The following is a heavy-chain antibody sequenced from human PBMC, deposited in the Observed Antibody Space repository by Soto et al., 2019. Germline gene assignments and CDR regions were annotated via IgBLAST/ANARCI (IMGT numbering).Heavy chain of an antibody. D-gene: IGHD3-10*01. V-gene: IGHV4-59*01. CDR1: GGSISGYY. CDR2: IYYSGST. Sequence: SETLSLTSTVAGGSISGYYWSWIRQPPGKGLEWIGYIYYSGSTNYNPSLKSRVTISVDTSKNQFSLKLSSVTAADTAVYYCAREGSWDDGSGLDPWGQGTLVTVSS. CDR3: AREGSWDDGSGLDP. J-gene: IGHJ5*02.